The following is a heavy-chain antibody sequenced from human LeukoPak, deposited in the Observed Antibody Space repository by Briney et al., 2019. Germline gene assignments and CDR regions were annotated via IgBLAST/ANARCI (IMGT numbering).Heavy chain of an antibody. CDR2: ISYDESSK. CDR1: GFTFSTHL. J-gene: IGHJ4*02. CDR3: AKADGIAAAGNFDY. Sequence: GGSLRLSCAASGFTFSTHLMHWVRQAPGKGPEWVAVISYDESSKDHADSVKGRFTISRDNSKNTLYLQMNSLRAEDTAVYYCAKADGIAAAGNFDYWGQGTLVTVSS. D-gene: IGHD6-13*01. V-gene: IGHV3-30-3*01.